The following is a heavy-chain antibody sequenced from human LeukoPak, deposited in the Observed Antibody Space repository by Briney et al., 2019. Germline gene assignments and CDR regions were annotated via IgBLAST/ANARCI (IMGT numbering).Heavy chain of an antibody. CDR2: IYPGDSDT. CDR1: GYSFTTYW. J-gene: IGHJ5*02. V-gene: IGHV5-51*01. D-gene: IGHD3-10*01. CDR3: ARRPSGSGSYYDYFDA. Sequence: GESLKISCKGSGYSFTTYWIAWVRQMPGKGLEWMGFIYPGDSDTRYSPSFQSQVTISADKSISTAYLQWNSLKASDTAMYYCARRPSGSGSYYDYFDAWGQGTLVTVSS.